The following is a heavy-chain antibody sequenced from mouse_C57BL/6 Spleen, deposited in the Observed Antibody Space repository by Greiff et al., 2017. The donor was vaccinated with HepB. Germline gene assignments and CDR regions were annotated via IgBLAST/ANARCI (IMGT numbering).Heavy chain of an antibody. D-gene: IGHD4-1*01. CDR1: GYTFTDYN. CDR2: INPNNGGT. CDR3: ARGVLGRDYFDY. Sequence: EVQLQQSGPELVKPGASVKIPCKASGYTFTDYNMDWVKQSHGKSLEWIGDINPNNGGTIYNQKFKGKATLTVDKSSSTAYMELRSLTSEDIAVYYCARGVLGRDYFDYWCQGTTLTVSS. J-gene: IGHJ2*01. V-gene: IGHV1-18*01.